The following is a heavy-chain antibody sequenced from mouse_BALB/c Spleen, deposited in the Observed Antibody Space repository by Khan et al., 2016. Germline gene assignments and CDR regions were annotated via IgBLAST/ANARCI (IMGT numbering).Heavy chain of an antibody. CDR1: GYTFTDYS. CDR3: ALYGSSYGFAY. V-gene: IGHV9-2-1*01. D-gene: IGHD1-1*01. J-gene: IGHJ3*01. CDR2: INTETGEP. Sequence: QIQLVQSGPELKKPGEIVKISCKASGYTFTDYSMHWVKQAPGKGLKWMGWINTETGEPTYADDFKGRFAFSLETSASTAYLQINNLKNEDTATYFCALYGSSYGFAYWGQGTLVTVSA.